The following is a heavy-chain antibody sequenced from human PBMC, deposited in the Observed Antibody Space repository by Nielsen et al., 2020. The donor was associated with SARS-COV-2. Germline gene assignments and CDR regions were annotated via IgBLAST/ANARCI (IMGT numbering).Heavy chain of an antibody. CDR1: GGSISSNDYY. CDR2: INWDDDK. V-gene: IGHV2-70*11. CDR3: ARTQREDYSYYMDV. J-gene: IGHJ6*03. Sequence: TLSLTCTVSGGSISSNDYYWNWIRQPPGKALEWLARINWDDDKYYSTSLKTRLTISKDTSKNQVVLTLTNMGPVDAATYYCARTQREDYSYYMDVWGKGTTVTVSS.